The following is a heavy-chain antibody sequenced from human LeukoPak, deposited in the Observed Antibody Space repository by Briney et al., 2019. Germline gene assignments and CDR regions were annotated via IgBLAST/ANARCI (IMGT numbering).Heavy chain of an antibody. J-gene: IGHJ6*02. CDR3: ARVSGYVVAATPENQYFTMDV. D-gene: IGHD2-15*01. V-gene: IGHV4-31*03. Sequence: SETLSLTCTVSGGSISSGGYYWTWIRQHPGKGLEGIGYIYYSGSTYYNPSLKSRATVLADTSKSQFSLRLSSVTAADTAVYYCARVSGYVVAATPENQYFTMDVWGQGTTVTVSS. CDR2: IYYSGST. CDR1: GGSISSGGYY.